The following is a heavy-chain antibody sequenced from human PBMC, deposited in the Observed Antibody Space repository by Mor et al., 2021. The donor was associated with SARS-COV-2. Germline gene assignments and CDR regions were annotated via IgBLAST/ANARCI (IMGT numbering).Heavy chain of an antibody. CDR3: AKDMGYGGNSEGMYYYYYYMDV. J-gene: IGHJ6*03. D-gene: IGHD4-17*01. Sequence: YADSVKGRFTISRDNSKNTLYLQMNSLRAEDTAVYYCAKDMGYGGNSEGMYYYYYYMDVWGKGTTVTVSS. V-gene: IGHV3-23*01.